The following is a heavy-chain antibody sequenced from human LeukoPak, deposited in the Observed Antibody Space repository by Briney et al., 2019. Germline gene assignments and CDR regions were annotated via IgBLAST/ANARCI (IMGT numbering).Heavy chain of an antibody. V-gene: IGHV3-23*01. J-gene: IGHJ4*02. CDR2: ISGSGGST. Sequence: GGSLRLSCAVSGVTVNSNYMSWVRQAPGKGLEWVSAISGSGGSTYYADSVKGRFTISRDNSKNTLYLQMNSLRAEDTAVYFCAKRGVVIRVILVGFHKEAYYFDSWGQGALVTVSS. CDR3: AKRGVVIRVILVGFHKEAYYFDS. D-gene: IGHD3-22*01. CDR1: GVTVNSNY.